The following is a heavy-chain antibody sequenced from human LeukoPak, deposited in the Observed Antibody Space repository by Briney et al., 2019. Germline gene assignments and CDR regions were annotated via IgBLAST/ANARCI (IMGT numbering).Heavy chain of an antibody. CDR2: ISAYNGNT. D-gene: IGHD3-10*01. Sequence: AASVKVSCKASGYTFTSYGISWVRQAPGQGLEWMGWISAYNGNTNYAQKLQGRVTMTTDTSTSTAYMELRSLRSDDTAVYYCARDEDMGGSGSYLDYWGQGTLVTVSS. V-gene: IGHV1-18*01. CDR1: GYTFTSYG. CDR3: ARDEDMGGSGSYLDY. J-gene: IGHJ4*02.